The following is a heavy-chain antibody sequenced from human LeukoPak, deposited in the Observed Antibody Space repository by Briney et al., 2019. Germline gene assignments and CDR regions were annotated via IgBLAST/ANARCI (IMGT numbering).Heavy chain of an antibody. J-gene: IGHJ2*01. D-gene: IGHD3-22*01. Sequence: SETLSLTCTVSGGSISSYYWSWIQQPPGKGLEWIGYIYYSGSTNYDPSLKSRVTISVDTSKNQFSLKLSSVTAADTAVYYCARDPDYYDSSGYDWYFDLWGRGTLVTVSS. CDR1: GGSISSYY. CDR2: IYYSGST. CDR3: ARDPDYYDSSGYDWYFDL. V-gene: IGHV4-59*01.